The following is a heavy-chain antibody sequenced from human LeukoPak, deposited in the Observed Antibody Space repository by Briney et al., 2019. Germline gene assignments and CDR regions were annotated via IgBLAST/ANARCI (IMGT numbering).Heavy chain of an antibody. V-gene: IGHV3-66*02. CDR2: IYSGGNT. CDR3: ASNGGNSGTFLQLDY. D-gene: IGHD1-26*01. Sequence: HPGGSLSLSCAASRFTVSTTYMTWVRQAPGKGLEWVSVIYSGGNTYHTDSVKGRFTIFRDNSENTLYLQMNSLRAEDTAVYYCASNGGNSGTFLQLDYWGQGTLVTVSS. CDR1: RFTVSTTY. J-gene: IGHJ4*02.